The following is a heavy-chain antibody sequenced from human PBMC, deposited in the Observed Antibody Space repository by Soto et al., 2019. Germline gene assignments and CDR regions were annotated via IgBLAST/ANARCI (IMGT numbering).Heavy chain of an antibody. V-gene: IGHV3-9*01. D-gene: IGHD3-3*02. CDR3: AKGINREDAFDI. CDR1: GFTFDDYA. CDR2: ISWNSGSI. Sequence: GGSLRLSCAASGFTFDDYAMHWVRQAPGKGLEWVSGISWNSGSIGYADSVKGRFTISRDNAKNSLYLQMNSLRAEDTALYYCAKGINREDAFDIWGQGTMVTVSS. J-gene: IGHJ3*02.